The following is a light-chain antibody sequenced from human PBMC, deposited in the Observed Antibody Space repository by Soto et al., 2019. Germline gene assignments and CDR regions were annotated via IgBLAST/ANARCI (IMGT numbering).Light chain of an antibody. CDR3: SSYAGSNNLWV. V-gene: IGLV2-8*01. CDR1: SSDVGGYNY. CDR2: AVS. Sequence: QSALTQPPSASGSPGQSVTISCTGTSSDVGGYNYVSWYQQHPGKAPKLMIYAVSKRPSGVPDRFAGSKSGNTASLTVSGLQAEDEADYYCSSYAGSNNLWVFGGGTKLTVL. J-gene: IGLJ3*02.